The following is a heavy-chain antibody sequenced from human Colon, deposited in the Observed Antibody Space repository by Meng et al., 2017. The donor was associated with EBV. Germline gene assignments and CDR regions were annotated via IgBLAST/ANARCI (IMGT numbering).Heavy chain of an antibody. CDR1: GDSLSSANW. V-gene: IGHV4-4*03. J-gene: IGHJ4*02. D-gene: IGHD2-15*01. CDR3: ARTAICIGGSCTTWDY. Sequence: QVGLQAPGPGLGKPPETLSLTCAVSGDSLSSANWWSWVRQPPGKGLEWIGEIHHNGNTNYNPSLKSRVTISVDKSKNQFVLKVTSVAAADTAVYYCARTAICIGGSCTTWDYWGQGALVTVSS. CDR2: IHHNGNT.